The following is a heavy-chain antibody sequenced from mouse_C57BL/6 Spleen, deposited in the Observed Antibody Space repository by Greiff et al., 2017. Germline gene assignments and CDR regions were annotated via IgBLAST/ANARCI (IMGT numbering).Heavy chain of an antibody. CDR2: IDPENGDT. Sequence: VQLKESGAELVRPGASVKLSCTASGFNIKDDYMHWVKQRPEQGLEWIGWIDPENGDTEYASKFQGKATITADTSSDTAYLQLSSLTSEDTAVYYCTRGFRWGQGTLVTVSA. J-gene: IGHJ3*01. V-gene: IGHV14-4*01. CDR1: GFNIKDDY. CDR3: TRGFR.